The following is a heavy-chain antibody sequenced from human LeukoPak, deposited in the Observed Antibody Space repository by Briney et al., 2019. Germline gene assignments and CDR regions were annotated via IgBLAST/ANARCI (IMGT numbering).Heavy chain of an antibody. CDR2: MYNSGST. Sequence: PSETLSLTCDVSGYSISSGHYWGWIRQSPGKGLEWIASMYNSGSTYFKSSLKSRVTISLDTPKNQFSLTLNSVTAADTAVHYCARHVYGRHQLQAYHFDYWGQGILVTVSS. J-gene: IGHJ4*02. V-gene: IGHV4-38-2*01. D-gene: IGHD2-2*01. CDR1: GYSISSGHY. CDR3: ARHVYGRHQLQAYHFDY.